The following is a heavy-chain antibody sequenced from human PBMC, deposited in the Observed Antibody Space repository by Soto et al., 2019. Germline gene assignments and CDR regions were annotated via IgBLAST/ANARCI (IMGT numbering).Heavy chain of an antibody. CDR1: GFTFDSYP. D-gene: IGHD6-13*01. Sequence: QVQLVESGGGVVQPGRSLRLSCAVSGFTFDSYPMHWVRQAPGKGLEWVAVVSYDGTKEYYADSVKGRFTISRDNSKSTLSLQMNSLRADDTAVYYCARAEYSSSWSPYYDYYGMDVWGQGTTVTVSS. CDR3: ARAEYSSSWSPYYDYYGMDV. CDR2: VSYDGTKE. V-gene: IGHV3-30*14. J-gene: IGHJ6*02.